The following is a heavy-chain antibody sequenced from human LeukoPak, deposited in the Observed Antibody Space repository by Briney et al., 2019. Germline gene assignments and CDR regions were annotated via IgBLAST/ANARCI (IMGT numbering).Heavy chain of an antibody. CDR2: ISGSGGST. J-gene: IGHJ6*03. D-gene: IGHD3-3*01. CDR3: AKEPALPPDTIFGVVIPNYYYYYMDV. CDR1: GFTFSSYA. Sequence: GGSLRLSCAASGFTFSSYAMSWVRQAPGKGLEWASAISGSGGSTYYADSVKGRFTISRDNSKNTLYLQMSSLRAEDTAVYYCAKEPALPPDTIFGVVIPNYYYYYMDVWGKGTTVTVSS. V-gene: IGHV3-23*01.